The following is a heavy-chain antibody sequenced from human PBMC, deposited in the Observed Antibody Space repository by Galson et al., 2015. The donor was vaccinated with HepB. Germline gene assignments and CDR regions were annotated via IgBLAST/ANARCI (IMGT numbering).Heavy chain of an antibody. D-gene: IGHD5-12*01. J-gene: IGHJ4*02. V-gene: IGHV3-9*01. Sequence: SLRLSCAASGFTFDDYAMHWVRQAPGKGLEWVSGISWNSGSIGYADSVKGRFTISRDNAKNSLYLQMNSLRAEDTALYYCAKGGYSGYEDRGYFDYWGQGTLVTVSS. CDR1: GFTFDDYA. CDR2: ISWNSGSI. CDR3: AKGGYSGYEDRGYFDY.